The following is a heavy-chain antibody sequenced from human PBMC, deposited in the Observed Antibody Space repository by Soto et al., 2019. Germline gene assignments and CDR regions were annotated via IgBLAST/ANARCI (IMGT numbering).Heavy chain of an antibody. J-gene: IGHJ4*02. V-gene: IGHV3-23*01. CDR3: ARDRGWSLFDY. CDR1: RLTFSNYA. CDR2: ISGSGDTT. Sequence: GGSLRLSCVISRLTFSNYALNWVRQAPGKGLEWVSSISGSGDTTYYADSVKGRFTISRGNAKNTLYLQMNSLRAEDTAVYYCARDRGWSLFDYWGQGTLVTVSS. D-gene: IGHD6-19*01.